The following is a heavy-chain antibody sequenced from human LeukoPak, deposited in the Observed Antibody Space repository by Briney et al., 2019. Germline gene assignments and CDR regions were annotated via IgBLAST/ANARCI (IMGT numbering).Heavy chain of an antibody. CDR2: INPNSGGT. V-gene: IGHV1-2*02. Sequence: ATVKVSCKASGYTFTGYYLHWVRQAPGQGLEWMGWINPNSGGTSYAQKFQGRVTMTRHTSISTAYMELSSLRSDDTAVYYCAREKYSGGYLLDYWGQGTLVTVSS. CDR3: AREKYSGGYLLDY. D-gene: IGHD1-26*01. J-gene: IGHJ4*02. CDR1: GYTFTGYY.